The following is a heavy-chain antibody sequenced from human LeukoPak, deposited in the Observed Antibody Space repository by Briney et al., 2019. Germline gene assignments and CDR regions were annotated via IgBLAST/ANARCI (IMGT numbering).Heavy chain of an antibody. D-gene: IGHD2-2*02. Sequence: GGSLRLSCAASGFTFSNFAMNWVRQAPGKGLEWVSAISAGGTFYADFVKGRFTISRDNSKNTLYLQMNSLRVDDTAVYYCVKGLYTIDYWGQGTLVTVSS. V-gene: IGHV3-23*01. CDR2: ISAGGT. CDR3: VKGLYTIDY. CDR1: GFTFSNFA. J-gene: IGHJ4*02.